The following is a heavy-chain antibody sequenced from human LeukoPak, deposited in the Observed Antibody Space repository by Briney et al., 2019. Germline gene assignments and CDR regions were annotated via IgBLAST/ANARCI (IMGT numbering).Heavy chain of an antibody. D-gene: IGHD6-13*01. V-gene: IGHV4-31*03. J-gene: IGHJ4*02. CDR3: ARDGYSSRRLDY. Sequence: SETLSLTSTVSGGSISSVGYDWSWIRQHPGKGLEWIGYIYYSGRTYYNPSLKSRVTISVATSKNQFSLKLSSVTAADTAVYYCARDGYSSRRLDYWGQGTLVTVSS. CDR1: GGSISSVGYD. CDR2: IYYSGRT.